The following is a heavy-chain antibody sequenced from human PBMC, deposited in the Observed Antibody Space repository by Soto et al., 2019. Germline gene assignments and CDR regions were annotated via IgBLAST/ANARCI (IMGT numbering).Heavy chain of an antibody. CDR3: ASWFGDRYYYGMDV. CDR2: IIPIFGTA. V-gene: IGHV1-69*13. Sequence: GASVKVSCKASGGTFSSYAISWVRQAPGQGLEWMGGIIPIFGTANYAQKFQGRVTITADESTSTAYMELSSLRSEDTAVYYCASWFGDRYYYGMDVWGQGTTVTVSS. CDR1: GGTFSSYA. D-gene: IGHD3-10*01. J-gene: IGHJ6*02.